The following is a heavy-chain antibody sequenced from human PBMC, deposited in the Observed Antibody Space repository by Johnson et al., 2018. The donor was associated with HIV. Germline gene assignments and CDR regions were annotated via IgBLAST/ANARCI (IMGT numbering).Heavy chain of an antibody. CDR1: GFTFSDYY. J-gene: IGHJ3*02. D-gene: IGHD7-27*01. CDR3: ARDFGLFLGKDDAFDI. V-gene: IGHV3-11*04. Sequence: MQLVESGGGLVKPGGSLRLSCAASGFTFSDYYMSWIRQAPGKGLEWISYIGSSGSPIYYADSVSGRFTISRDNAKNTLYLQMNSLRAEDTAVYYCARDFGLFLGKDDAFDIWGQGTMVTVSS. CDR2: IGSSGSPI.